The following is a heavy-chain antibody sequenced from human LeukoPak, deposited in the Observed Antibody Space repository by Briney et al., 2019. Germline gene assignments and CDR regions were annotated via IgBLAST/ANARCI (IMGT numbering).Heavy chain of an antibody. V-gene: IGHV3-20*04. Sequence: PGGSLSLSCAASGFTFDDYGMIWVRQAPGKGLEWVSGINWNGGSTGYADSVKGRFTISRDNAKNSLYLQVNSLRAEDTALYYCARGNGNPDYYYYMDVWGKGTTVTVSS. CDR2: INWNGGST. CDR3: ARGNGNPDYYYYMDV. CDR1: GFTFDDYG. J-gene: IGHJ6*03. D-gene: IGHD1-14*01.